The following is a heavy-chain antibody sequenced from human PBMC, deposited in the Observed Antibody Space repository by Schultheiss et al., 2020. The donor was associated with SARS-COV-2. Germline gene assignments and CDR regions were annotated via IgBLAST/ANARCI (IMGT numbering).Heavy chain of an antibody. J-gene: IGHJ6*03. D-gene: IGHD2-2*01. CDR3: ARMPLYYYYYYMDV. CDR1: GGSISSYY. V-gene: IGHV4-59*01. CDR2: IYDSGTT. Sequence: SQTLSLTCSVSGGSISSYYWNWIRQPPGKGLEWVGYIYDSGTTNYNPSLKSRVTISVDTSKNQFSLKVRSVTAADTAVYYCARMPLYYYYYYMDVWGKGTTVTVSS.